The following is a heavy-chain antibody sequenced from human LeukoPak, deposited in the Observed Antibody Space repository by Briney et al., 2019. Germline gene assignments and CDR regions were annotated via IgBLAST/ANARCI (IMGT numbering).Heavy chain of an antibody. Sequence: GGSLRLSCAASGFTFSSYGMHWVRQAPGKGLEWVAVISYDGSNKYYADSVKGRFTISRDNSKNTLYLQMNSLRAEDTAVYYCARGGSGSYPYYFDYWGQGTLVTVSS. CDR2: ISYDGSNK. V-gene: IGHV3-30*03. CDR1: GFTFSSYG. D-gene: IGHD1-26*01. CDR3: ARGGSGSYPYYFDY. J-gene: IGHJ4*02.